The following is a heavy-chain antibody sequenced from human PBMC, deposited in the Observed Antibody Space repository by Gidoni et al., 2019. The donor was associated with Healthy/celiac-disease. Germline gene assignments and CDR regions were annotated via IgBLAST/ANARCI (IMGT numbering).Heavy chain of an antibody. CDR2: ISSSSSYI. Sequence: EVQLVESGGGLVKLGGSLRLSWAASGFTFSSYSMNWVRQVPGKGLEWVSSISSSSSYIYYADAVKGRFTISRDNAKNSLYLQMNSVRAEDTAVYYCARAFGIAEPYGMDVWGQGTTVTVSS. V-gene: IGHV3-21*01. D-gene: IGHD6-13*01. CDR1: GFTFSSYS. CDR3: ARAFGIAEPYGMDV. J-gene: IGHJ6*02.